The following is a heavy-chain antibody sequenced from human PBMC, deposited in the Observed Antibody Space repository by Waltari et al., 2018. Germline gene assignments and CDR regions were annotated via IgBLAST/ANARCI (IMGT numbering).Heavy chain of an antibody. D-gene: IGHD3-22*01. Sequence: QVQLQESDPGLVKPSETLSLTCAVSGYSISSGYYWGWIRQPPGKGLEWIGSIYHSGSTYYNPSLKSRVTISVDTSKNQFSLKLSSVTAADTAVYYCARPSRVVALRGPFNAFDIWGQGTMVTVSS. CDR3: ARPSRVVALRGPFNAFDI. CDR1: GYSISSGYY. CDR2: IYHSGST. J-gene: IGHJ3*02. V-gene: IGHV4-38-2*01.